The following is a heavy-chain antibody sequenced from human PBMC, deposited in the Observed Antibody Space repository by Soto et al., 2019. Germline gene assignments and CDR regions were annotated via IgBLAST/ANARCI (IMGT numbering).Heavy chain of an antibody. CDR3: ARDVIVSWSYYGALGDRIGSRNNWFAP. CDR1: GYTFTSYG. CDR2: ISAYNGNT. V-gene: IGHV1-18*01. D-gene: IGHD1-26*01. Sequence: ASVKVSCKASGYTFTSYGISWVRQAPGQGLEWMGWISAYNGNTNYAQKLQGRVTMTTDTSTSTAYMELRSLRSDDTAVYYCARDVIVSWSYYGALGDRIGSRNNWFAPWGKGTLVTVSS. J-gene: IGHJ5*02.